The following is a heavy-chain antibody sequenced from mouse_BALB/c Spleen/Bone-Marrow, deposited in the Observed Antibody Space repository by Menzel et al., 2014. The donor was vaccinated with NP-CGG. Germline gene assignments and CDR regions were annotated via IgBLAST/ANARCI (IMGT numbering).Heavy chain of an antibody. CDR3: AKNQEAFDY. D-gene: IGHD3-2*02. Sequence: EVQGVESGGGLVQPGGSLKLSCAASGFTFSNYGMSWVRQTPDKRLELVATINSNGGITYYPDSVKGRFTISRDNAKNTLFLQMSSLKSEDTARYYCAKNQEAFDYWGQGTTLTVSS. CDR1: GFTFSNYG. V-gene: IGHV5-6-3*01. J-gene: IGHJ2*01. CDR2: INSNGGIT.